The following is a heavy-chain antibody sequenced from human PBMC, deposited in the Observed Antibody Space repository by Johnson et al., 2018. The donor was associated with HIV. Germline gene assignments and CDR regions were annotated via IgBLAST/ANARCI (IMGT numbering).Heavy chain of an antibody. CDR2: ISYDGSNK. CDR3: AKAPSPRGAFDI. Sequence: QVQLVESGGGVVQPGRSLRLSCAASGFTFSSYDMHWVRQAPGKGLEWVAVISYDGSNKYYADSVKGRFTISRDNSKNTLYLQMNSLRVEDTAVYYCAKAPSPRGAFDIWGQGTMVTVSS. V-gene: IGHV3-30-3*01. J-gene: IGHJ3*02. CDR1: GFTFSSYD.